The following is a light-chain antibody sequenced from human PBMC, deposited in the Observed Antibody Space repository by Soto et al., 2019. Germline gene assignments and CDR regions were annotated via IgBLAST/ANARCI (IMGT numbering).Light chain of an antibody. CDR1: QSINNW. J-gene: IGKJ2*01. CDR3: QQYDSDSST. Sequence: DIQMTQSPSTLSASVTDRVTITCRASQSINNWLAWYQQKPGKAPKLLIYEASSLVSGVPSRFSGSGFGTEFSLTISSLQPDDFAAYYCQQYDSDSSTFGQGTKLDI. V-gene: IGKV1-5*03. CDR2: EAS.